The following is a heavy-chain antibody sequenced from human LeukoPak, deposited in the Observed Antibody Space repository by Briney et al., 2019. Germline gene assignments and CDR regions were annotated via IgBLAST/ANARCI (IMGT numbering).Heavy chain of an antibody. CDR2: ISSSSTI. CDR3: ARAGFTFSDYFGSFFDY. Sequence: GGSLRLSCAASGFTFSSYSMNWVRQAPGKGLEWVSHISSSSTIYYADSVKGRFTISRDNAKNSLYLQMNSLRAEDTAVYYCARAGFTFSDYFGSFFDYWGQGTLVTVSS. J-gene: IGHJ4*02. D-gene: IGHD3-10*01. CDR1: GFTFSSYS. V-gene: IGHV3-48*01.